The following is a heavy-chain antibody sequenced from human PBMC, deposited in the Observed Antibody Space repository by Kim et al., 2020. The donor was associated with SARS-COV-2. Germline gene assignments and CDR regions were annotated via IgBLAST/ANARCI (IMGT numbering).Heavy chain of an antibody. CDR2: INTRGDVT. D-gene: IGHD6-19*01. CDR1: GFTFRDYY. Sequence: GGSLRLSCEASGFTFRDYYMSWIRQAPGSGLEWISYINTRGDVTYYADSVRGRFTVSRDNGKKSLDLQMNGLRVEDTAVYYCVRDGIAVAGSYFYYYGMDFWGQGTTVTVSS. V-gene: IGHV3-11*01. CDR3: VRDGIAVAGSYFYYYGMDF. J-gene: IGHJ6*02.